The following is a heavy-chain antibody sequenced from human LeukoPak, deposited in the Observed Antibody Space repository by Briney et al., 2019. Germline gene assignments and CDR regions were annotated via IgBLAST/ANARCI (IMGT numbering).Heavy chain of an antibody. D-gene: IGHD5-12*01. CDR1: GGSITSTYYH. CDR3: ARVEATPYYYYMDV. V-gene: IGHV4-39*07. J-gene: IGHJ6*03. CDR2: IYNSGRT. Sequence: SETLSLTCTVSGGSITSTYYHWAWIRQTPGTGLDWIGTIYNSGRTYYSPSLKSRVTISVDTSTNQFSLNLSSVTAADTAVYFCARVEATPYYYYMDVWGKGTTVTVSS.